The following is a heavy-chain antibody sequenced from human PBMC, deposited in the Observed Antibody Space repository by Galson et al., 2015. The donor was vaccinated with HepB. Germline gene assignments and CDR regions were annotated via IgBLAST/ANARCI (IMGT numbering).Heavy chain of an antibody. CDR1: GFTFKNYA. V-gene: IGHV3-64*01. Sequence: SLRLSCAASGFTFKNYAMHRVRQAPGKGLEYVSTISSNWGSTYYANSVKGRFTISRDNSKNTLYLQMGSLRAEDMAVYYCARTYYDSTGFSKNWYFDLWGRGTLVTVSS. CDR2: ISSNWGST. CDR3: ARTYYDSTGFSKNWYFDL. J-gene: IGHJ2*01. D-gene: IGHD3-22*01.